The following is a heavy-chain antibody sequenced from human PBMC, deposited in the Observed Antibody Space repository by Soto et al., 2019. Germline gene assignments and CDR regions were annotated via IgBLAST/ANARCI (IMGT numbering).Heavy chain of an antibody. Sequence: SGGSLRLSCAASGFTFSSYWMSWVRQAPGKGLEWVANIKQDGSEKYYVDSVKGRFTISRDSAKNSLYLQMNSLRAEDTAVYYCARDPAVVVVPAAMVDYWGQGTLVTVSS. CDR1: GFTFSSYW. CDR2: IKQDGSEK. CDR3: ARDPAVVVVPAAMVDY. D-gene: IGHD2-2*01. J-gene: IGHJ4*02. V-gene: IGHV3-7*03.